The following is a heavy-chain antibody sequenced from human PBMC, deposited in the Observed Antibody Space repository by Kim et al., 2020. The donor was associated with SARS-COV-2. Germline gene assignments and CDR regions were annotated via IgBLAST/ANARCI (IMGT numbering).Heavy chain of an antibody. V-gene: IGHV1-3*01. D-gene: IGHD4-17*01. Sequence: KFQGRVTITRDTSASTAYMELSSLRSEDTAVYYCASGMTTADYHYYGVDVWGQGTTVTVSS. J-gene: IGHJ6*02. CDR3: ASGMTTADYHYYGVDV.